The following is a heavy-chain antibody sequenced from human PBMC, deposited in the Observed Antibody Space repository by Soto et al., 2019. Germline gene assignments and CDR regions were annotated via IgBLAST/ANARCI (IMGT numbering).Heavy chain of an antibody. D-gene: IGHD3-3*01. V-gene: IGHV1-24*01. J-gene: IGHJ3*02. CDR2: FDPEDGET. CDR3: ATDKSITIFGVVPEGAFDI. Sequence: GASVKVSCKVSGYTLTELSMHWVLQAPGKGLEWMGGFDPEDGETIYAQKFQGRVTMTEDTSTDTAYMELSSLRSEDTAVYYCATDKSITIFGVVPEGAFDIWGQGTMVTVSS. CDR1: GYTLTELS.